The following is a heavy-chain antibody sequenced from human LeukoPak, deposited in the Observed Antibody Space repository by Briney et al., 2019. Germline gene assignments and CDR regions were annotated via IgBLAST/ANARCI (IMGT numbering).Heavy chain of an antibody. CDR3: ARATVENYYYYYYMDV. J-gene: IGHJ6*03. D-gene: IGHD4-23*01. V-gene: IGHV3-30-3*01. CDR2: ISYDGSNK. Sequence: PGGSLRLSCVASGFTFSDRYMDWVRQAPGKGLEWVAVISYDGSNKYYADSVKGRFTISRDNSKNTLYLQMNSLRAEDTAVYYCARATVENYYYYYYMDVWGKGTTVTVSS. CDR1: GFTFSDRY.